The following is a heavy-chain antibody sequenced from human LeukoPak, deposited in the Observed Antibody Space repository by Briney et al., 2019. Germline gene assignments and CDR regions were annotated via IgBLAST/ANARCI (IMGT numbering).Heavy chain of an antibody. V-gene: IGHV4-59*11. CDR2: IYYSGST. CDR1: GGSISRHY. J-gene: IGHJ4*02. D-gene: IGHD1-1*01. Sequence: PSETLSLTCSVSGGSISRHYWSWIRQPPGKGLEWIGYIYYSGSTNYNPSLKSRVTISVDTSKNQFSLKLSSVTAADTAVYYCAGGRNDVWLFDYWGQGTLVTVSS. CDR3: AGGRNDVWLFDY.